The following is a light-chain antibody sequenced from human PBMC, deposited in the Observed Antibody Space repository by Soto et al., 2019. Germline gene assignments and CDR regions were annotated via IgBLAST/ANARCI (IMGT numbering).Light chain of an antibody. V-gene: IGLV2-23*01. CDR1: SSDVGSYNL. CDR2: EGS. Sequence: QSALTQPASVSGSPGQSITISCTGTSSDVGSYNLVSWYQQHPGKAPKLMIYEGSKRPSGVSNRFSGSKSGNTASLTISGFQAEDEADYSCSSYAGSNTFVFGTGTKLTVL. J-gene: IGLJ1*01. CDR3: SSYAGSNTFV.